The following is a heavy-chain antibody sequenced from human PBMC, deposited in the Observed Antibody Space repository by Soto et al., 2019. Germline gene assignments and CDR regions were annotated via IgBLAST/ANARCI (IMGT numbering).Heavy chain of an antibody. J-gene: IGHJ3*02. D-gene: IGHD3-22*01. CDR2: ISSSSSYI. V-gene: IGHV3-21*01. CDR3: ARVDKYYDSSGYPDAFDI. Sequence: GGSLRLSCAASGFTFSSYSMNWVRQAPGKGLEWVSSISSSSSYIYYADSVKGRFTISRDNAKNSLYLQMNSLRAEDTAVYYCARVDKYYDSSGYPDAFDIWGQGTMVTLSS. CDR1: GFTFSSYS.